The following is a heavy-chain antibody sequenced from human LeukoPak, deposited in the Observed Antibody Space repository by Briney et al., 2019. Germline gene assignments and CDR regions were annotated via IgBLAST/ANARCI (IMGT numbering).Heavy chain of an antibody. Sequence: GGSLRLSCVASGFIFSNYGMSWVRQVPGKGLEWVSSVRVDGHTTFYADSVKGRFTISRDNSKNTLYLQMNSLRAEDTAVYYCARVGTPMVTIVAPYYMDVWGKGTTVTVSS. V-gene: IGHV3-23*01. CDR3: ARVGTPMVTIVAPYYMDV. CDR2: VRVDGHTT. J-gene: IGHJ6*03. D-gene: IGHD5-18*01. CDR1: GFIFSNYG.